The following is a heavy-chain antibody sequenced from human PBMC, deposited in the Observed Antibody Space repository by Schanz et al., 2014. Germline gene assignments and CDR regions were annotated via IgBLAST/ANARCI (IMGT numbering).Heavy chain of an antibody. CDR3: ARKVVATIGGYYDN. CDR1: GFTFSDYW. Sequence: EVQLVESGGGLVQPGGSLRLSCTASGFTFSDYWISGVRQARGKGLEWVSAMNESHSTIYYADSVRVRFTISRDNAENTLFLQMNSLRAEDTAVDYCARKVVATIGGYYDNWGQGTLVIVSS. J-gene: IGHJ4*02. V-gene: IGHV3-23*04. CDR2: MNESHSTI. D-gene: IGHD5-12*01.